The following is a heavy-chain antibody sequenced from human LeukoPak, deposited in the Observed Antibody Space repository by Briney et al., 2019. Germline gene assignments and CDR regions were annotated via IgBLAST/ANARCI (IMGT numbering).Heavy chain of an antibody. J-gene: IGHJ4*02. D-gene: IGHD2-21*02. CDR3: AKAHSDASYFGY. V-gene: IGHV3-23*01. CDR2: ISGSGGNT. Sequence: GGSLRLSCAASGFTFSSYAMSWVRQAPGKGLEWASAISGSGGNTYYADPVEGRFTISRDNSKNTLYLQMNSLRAEDTAVYYCAKAHSDASYFGYWGQGTLVTVSS. CDR1: GFTFSSYA.